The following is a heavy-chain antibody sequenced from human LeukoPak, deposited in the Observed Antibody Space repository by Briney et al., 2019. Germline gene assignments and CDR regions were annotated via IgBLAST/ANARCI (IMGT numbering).Heavy chain of an antibody. CDR3: ARGGALSGGSWHFDY. Sequence: ASVKVSCKASGYTFTGYYMHWVRQAPGQGLEWMGWINPNSGDTDYAQKFQGRVTMTRDTSINTAYMELSRLRTDDTAVYYCARGGALSGGSWHFDYWGQGTLVTVSS. CDR2: INPNSGDT. CDR1: GYTFTGYY. D-gene: IGHD2-15*01. J-gene: IGHJ4*02. V-gene: IGHV1-2*02.